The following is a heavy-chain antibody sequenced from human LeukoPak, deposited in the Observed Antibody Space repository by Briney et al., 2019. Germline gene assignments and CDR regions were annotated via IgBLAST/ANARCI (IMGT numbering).Heavy chain of an antibody. J-gene: IGHJ4*02. V-gene: IGHV4-59*01. CDR2: IYYSGST. Sequence: SETLSLTCTVSGGSISSYYWSWIRQPPGKGLEWIGYIYYSGSTNYNPSLKSRVTISVDTSKNQFSLKLSSVTAADTAVYYCARGVEAGYSYGLILDYWGQGTLVTVSS. CDR1: GGSISSYY. CDR3: ARGVEAGYSYGLILDY. D-gene: IGHD5-18*01.